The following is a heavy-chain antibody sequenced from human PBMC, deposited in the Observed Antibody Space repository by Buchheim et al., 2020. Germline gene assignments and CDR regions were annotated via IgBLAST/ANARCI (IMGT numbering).Heavy chain of an antibody. CDR3: ARGLQSQPKAYYGMDV. J-gene: IGHJ6*02. CDR1: GFTFSSYD. V-gene: IGHV3-13*04. D-gene: IGHD4-11*01. Sequence: EVQLVESGGGLVQPGGSLRLSCAASGFTFSSYDMHCVRQATGKGLEWVSAIGTAGDTYYPGSVKGRFTISRDNAKNSLYLQMNNLRAGDTAVYYCARGLQSQPKAYYGMDVWGQGTT. CDR2: IGTAGDT.